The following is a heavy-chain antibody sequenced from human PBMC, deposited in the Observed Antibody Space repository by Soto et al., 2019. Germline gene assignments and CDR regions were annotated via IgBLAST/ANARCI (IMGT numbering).Heavy chain of an antibody. Sequence: ASVKVSCKASGYTFTSCGISWVRQAPGQGLEWMGWISAYNGNTNYAQKFQGRVTMTRDTSTSTAYMELSSLTSDDTAICYCARMATSGTLNWFDPWGQGTLVTVSS. CDR3: ARMATSGTLNWFDP. J-gene: IGHJ5*02. CDR1: GYTFTSCG. CDR2: ISAYNGNT. V-gene: IGHV1-18*04.